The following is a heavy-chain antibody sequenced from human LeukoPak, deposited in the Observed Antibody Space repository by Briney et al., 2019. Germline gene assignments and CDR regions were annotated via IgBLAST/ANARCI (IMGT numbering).Heavy chain of an antibody. CDR3: AIFEGAGGAFDI. Sequence: GGSLSLSCAASGFTFSSYAMSWVRQAPGKGLEWVSAISGSGGSTYYADSVKGRFTISRDNSKNTLYLQMNSLRAEDTAVYYCAIFEGAGGAFDIWGQGTMVTVSS. D-gene: IGHD3-16*01. CDR1: GFTFSSYA. V-gene: IGHV3-23*01. J-gene: IGHJ3*02. CDR2: ISGSGGST.